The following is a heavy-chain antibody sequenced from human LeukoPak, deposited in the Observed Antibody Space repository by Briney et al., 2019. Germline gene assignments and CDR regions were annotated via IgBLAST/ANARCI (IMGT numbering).Heavy chain of an antibody. D-gene: IGHD6-19*01. CDR2: INHSGST. Sequence: SETLSLTCAVYGGSFSGYYWSWIRQPPGKGLEWIGEINHSGSTNYNPSLKSRVTISVDTSKNQFSLKLSSVTAADTAVYYCAXGXXAVAPDYYYGMDVWGQGTTVTVSS. J-gene: IGHJ6*02. CDR1: GGSFSGYY. CDR3: AXGXXAVAPDYYYGMDV. V-gene: IGHV4-34*01.